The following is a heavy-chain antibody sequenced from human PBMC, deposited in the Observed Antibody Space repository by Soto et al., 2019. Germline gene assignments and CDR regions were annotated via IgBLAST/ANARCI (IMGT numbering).Heavy chain of an antibody. D-gene: IGHD6-19*01. Sequence: ASVKVSCKASGYTFTSYYMHWVRQAPGQGLEWMGIINPSGGSTSYAQKFQGRVTMTRDTSTSTVYMELSSLRSEDTAVYYCARVPSNAVAGTYGMDVWGQGTTVTV. CDR1: GYTFTSYY. CDR3: ARVPSNAVAGTYGMDV. J-gene: IGHJ6*02. V-gene: IGHV1-46*01. CDR2: INPSGGST.